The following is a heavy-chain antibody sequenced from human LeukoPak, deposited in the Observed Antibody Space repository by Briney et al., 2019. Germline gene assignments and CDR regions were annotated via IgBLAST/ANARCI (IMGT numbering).Heavy chain of an antibody. V-gene: IGHV4-59*08. J-gene: IGHJ4*02. CDR3: ARHTYSGYDHLT. Sequence: PSETLSLTCSVSGGSINSDYWSWLREPPRKGPEWSGYIYYTGRTTYSPSLESRATIYADTSRKQFSLRLSSVTAADTAVYYCARHTYSGYDHLTWGQGTRVTVSS. CDR2: IYYTGRT. CDR1: GGSINSDY. D-gene: IGHD5-12*01.